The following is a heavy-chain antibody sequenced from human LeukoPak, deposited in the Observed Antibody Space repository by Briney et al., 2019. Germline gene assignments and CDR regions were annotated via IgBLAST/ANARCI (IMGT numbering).Heavy chain of an antibody. V-gene: IGHV1-8*03. CDR2: MNPNSGNT. J-gene: IGHJ4*02. CDR1: GYTFTSYD. D-gene: IGHD2-15*01. CDR3: VRAVCSGSCYFDY. Sequence: AXVRVSCKASGYTFTSYDINWVRQAPGQGLEWMGWMNPNSGNTVYAQKFQGRVTITGNTSISTAYMELSSLRSEDTAVYYCVRAVCSGSCYFDYWGQGTLVTVSS.